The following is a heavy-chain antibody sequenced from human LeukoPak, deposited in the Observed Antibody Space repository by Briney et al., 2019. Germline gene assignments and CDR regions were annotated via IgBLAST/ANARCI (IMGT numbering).Heavy chain of an antibody. CDR3: ARDSPLMIDSK. D-gene: IGHD3-22*01. CDR2: INHSGST. J-gene: IGHJ4*02. Sequence: SETLSLTCAVYGGSFSGYYWSWIRQPPGKGLEWIGEINHSGSTNYNPSLKSRVTISVDTSKNQFSLKLSSVTAADTAVYYCARDSPLMIDSKWGQGTLVTVSS. V-gene: IGHV4-34*01. CDR1: GGSFSGYY.